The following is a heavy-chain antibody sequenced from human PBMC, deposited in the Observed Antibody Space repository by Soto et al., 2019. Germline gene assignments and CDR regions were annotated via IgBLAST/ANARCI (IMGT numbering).Heavy chain of an antibody. CDR1: GFTFSSYN. D-gene: IGHD3-10*01. CDR2: ISYDGNNK. J-gene: IGHJ4*02. Sequence: PGGSLRLSCAASGFTFSSYNMHWVRQAPGKGLEWVAVISYDGNNKYYGDSVKGRFTISRDNSKNTLYLQMNSLRAEDTAVYYCATDLAASGRHYKFCDSWGQGTLVTVSS. V-gene: IGHV3-30*03. CDR3: ATDLAASGRHYKFCDS.